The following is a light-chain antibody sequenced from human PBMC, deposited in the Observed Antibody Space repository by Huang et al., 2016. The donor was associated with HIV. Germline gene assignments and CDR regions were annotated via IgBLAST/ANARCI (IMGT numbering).Light chain of an antibody. J-gene: IGKJ1*01. CDR1: ETIASNY. CDR3: QQYGTSPLT. CDR2: GAS. Sequence: EVVLTQSPGTLSLSPGKRVALSCRASETIASNYLAWYRQSPGQAPRLLIYGASNRATDTPDRFSGSGSGTDCTLTITKLEPEDSAVYYCQQYGTSPLTFGQGTRVEIK. V-gene: IGKV3-20*01.